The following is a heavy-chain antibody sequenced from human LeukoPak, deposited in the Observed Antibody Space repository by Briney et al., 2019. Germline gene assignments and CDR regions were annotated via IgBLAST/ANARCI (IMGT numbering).Heavy chain of an antibody. D-gene: IGHD3-22*01. J-gene: IGHJ4*02. V-gene: IGHV4-38-2*02. CDR2: IYHSGST. Sequence: SETLSLTCTVSAYSISRGYYWGWIRQPPGKGLECIGTIYHSGSTYYNPSLKSRVTISVDTSKNQFSLRLSSVTAADTAVYYCARVTGYMIEDYFDYWGQGTLVTVSS. CDR3: ARVTGYMIEDYFDY. CDR1: AYSISRGYY.